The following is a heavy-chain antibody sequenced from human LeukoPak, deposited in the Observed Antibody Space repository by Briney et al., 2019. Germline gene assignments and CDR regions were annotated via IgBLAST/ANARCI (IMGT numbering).Heavy chain of an antibody. CDR1: GGSISSGSYY. V-gene: IGHV4-61*02. CDR2: IYTSGST. Sequence: PSETLSLTCTVSGGSISSGSYYWSWIRQPAGKGLEWIGRIYTSGSTNYNPSLKSRVTISVDTSKNQFSLKLSSVTAADTAVYYCARVGSSWYRGWFDPWGQGTLVTVSS. CDR3: ARVGSSWYRGWFDP. D-gene: IGHD6-13*01. J-gene: IGHJ5*02.